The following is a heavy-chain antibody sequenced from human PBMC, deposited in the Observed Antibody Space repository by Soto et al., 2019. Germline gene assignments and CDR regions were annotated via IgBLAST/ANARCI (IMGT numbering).Heavy chain of an antibody. J-gene: IGHJ4*02. V-gene: IGHV1-18*01. D-gene: IGHD3-10*01. CDR1: GGTFSIYA. CDR2: IIPINGNT. CDR3: ARDLGRGPEY. Sequence: ASVKVPCKASGGTFSIYAISWVRQAPGQGLEWMGWIIPINGNTNYAQKFQGRVTMTTDTSTSTAYMEVRSLRFDDTAVYYCARDLGRGPEYWGQGTLVTVSS.